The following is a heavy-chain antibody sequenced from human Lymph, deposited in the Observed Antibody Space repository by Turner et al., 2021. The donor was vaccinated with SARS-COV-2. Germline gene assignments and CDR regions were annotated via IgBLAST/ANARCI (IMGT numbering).Heavy chain of an antibody. CDR1: GGSMNSTY. D-gene: IGHD3-9*01. CDR3: ARETGNNWVDP. Sequence: QVQLQESGPRLAKPLEPLSLTCTVSGGSMNSTYWSWIRQPPGKRLEWIGYIYYRGSTNYIPSLKSRVTISVDTSKNQFSLKLTSVTAADTSIYYCARETGNNWVDPWGQGILVTVSS. V-gene: IGHV4-59*01. CDR2: IYYRGST. J-gene: IGHJ5*02.